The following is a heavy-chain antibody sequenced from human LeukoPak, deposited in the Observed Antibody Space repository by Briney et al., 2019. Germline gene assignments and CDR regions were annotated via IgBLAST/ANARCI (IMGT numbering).Heavy chain of an antibody. V-gene: IGHV3-49*03. CDR1: GYTYGDYA. D-gene: IGHD6-19*01. Sequence: PGGSLRLFCTASGYTYGDYAMSWFRRAPGKGREWVGFIRSKAYGGTTEYAASVKGRFTISRDDSKSIAYQQMNSLKTEDTAVYYCTRPFPGIAVVGTGFDYWGQGTLVTVSS. J-gene: IGHJ4*02. CDR3: TRPFPGIAVVGTGFDY. CDR2: IRSKAYGGTT.